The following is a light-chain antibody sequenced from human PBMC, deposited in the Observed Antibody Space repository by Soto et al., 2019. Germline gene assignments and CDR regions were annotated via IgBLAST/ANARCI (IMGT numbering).Light chain of an antibody. V-gene: IGKV1-5*03. CDR1: QSISNW. Sequence: DVQMTQSPSTLSASLGDRVTITCRASQSISNWLAWYQQKPGKAPKFLIQRESTLDSGVPSRFSGTGFGTEFTLTISSLQPDDPATYNCQQYNSYPITFGGGTKVEIK. CDR3: QQYNSYPIT. J-gene: IGKJ4*01. CDR2: RES.